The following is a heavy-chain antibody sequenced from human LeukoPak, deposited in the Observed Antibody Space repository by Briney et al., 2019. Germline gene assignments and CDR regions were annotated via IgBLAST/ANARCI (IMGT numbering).Heavy chain of an antibody. V-gene: IGHV1-2*02. J-gene: IGHJ6*03. CDR2: INPNSGGT. CDR3: ARDSSGWYGQYIYYYYYMDV. Sequence: SVNVSCKASGYTLTGYYMHWVRQAPGQGLEWMGWINPNSGGTNYAKKFQGRVTMTRDTSISTAYMELSRLRSDDTAVYYCARDSSGWYGQYIYYYYYMDVWGKGTTVTISS. CDR1: GYTLTGYY. D-gene: IGHD6-19*01.